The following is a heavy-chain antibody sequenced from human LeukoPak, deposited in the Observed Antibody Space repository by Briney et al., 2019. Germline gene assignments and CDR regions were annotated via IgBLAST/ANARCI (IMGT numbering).Heavy chain of an antibody. V-gene: IGHV4-39*07. J-gene: IGHJ4*02. CDR2: IYYSGST. Sequence: SETLSLTCTVSGGSISSSSYYWGWIRQPPGKGLEWIGSIYYSGSTYYNPSLKSRVTISVDTSKNQFSLKLSSVTAADTAVYYCARDNIAAPDYWGQGTLVTVSS. CDR3: ARDNIAAPDY. CDR1: GGSISSSSYY. D-gene: IGHD6-25*01.